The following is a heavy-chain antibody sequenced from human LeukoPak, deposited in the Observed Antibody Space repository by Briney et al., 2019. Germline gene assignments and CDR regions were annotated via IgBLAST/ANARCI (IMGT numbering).Heavy chain of an antibody. D-gene: IGHD4-17*01. Sequence: QTLSLTCSVSGGSISSGDYYWSWIRQPPGKGLEWIGYIYYSGSTYYNPSLKSRVTISVDTSKNQFSLKLSSVTAADTAVYYCARDEAHGDYXSGLFDYWGXXTXVTVSS. CDR1: GGSISSGDYY. CDR3: ARDEAHGDYXSGLFDY. J-gene: IGHJ4*01. CDR2: IYYSGST. V-gene: IGHV4-30-4*01.